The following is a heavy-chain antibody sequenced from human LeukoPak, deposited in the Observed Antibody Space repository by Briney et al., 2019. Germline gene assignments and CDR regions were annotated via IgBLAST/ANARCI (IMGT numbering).Heavy chain of an antibody. CDR2: ISSSGSTI. V-gene: IGHV3-11*04. CDR1: GFTFSDYY. CDR3: AKWGQQLAYYYYMDV. J-gene: IGHJ6*03. D-gene: IGHD6-13*01. Sequence: GGSLRLSCAASGFTFSDYYMSWIRQAPGKGLEWVSYISSSGSTIYYADSVKGRFTISRDNAKNSLYLQMNSLRAEDTAVYYCAKWGQQLAYYYYMDVWGKGTTVTISS.